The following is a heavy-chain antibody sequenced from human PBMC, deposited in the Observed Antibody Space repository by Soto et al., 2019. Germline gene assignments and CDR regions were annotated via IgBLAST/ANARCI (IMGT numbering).Heavy chain of an antibody. J-gene: IGHJ4*02. Sequence: EVQLVESGGGLIQPGGSLRLSCAAYGFTVSNSYMSWVRQATGKGLEWVSVIYSGGSTYYADSVKGRFTIYRDSSKNTLYLQMNSLRADDTAVYYCARGFQSSFGYWGQGTLVTVSS. CDR1: GFTVSNSY. D-gene: IGHD2-21*01. CDR2: IYSGGST. CDR3: ARGFQSSFGY. V-gene: IGHV3-53*01.